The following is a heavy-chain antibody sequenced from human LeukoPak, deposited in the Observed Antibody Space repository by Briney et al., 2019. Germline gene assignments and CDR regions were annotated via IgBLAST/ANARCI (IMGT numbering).Heavy chain of an antibody. Sequence: GGSLRLSCAASGFTFSSYEMNWVRQAPGKGLEWVSYISSNGSPIFYADSVKGRFTISRDNAKNSLSLLMNSLRAEDTAVYYCARDGGSGILDWGQGTLVTVFS. D-gene: IGHD3-10*01. CDR3: ARDGGSGILD. J-gene: IGHJ4*02. V-gene: IGHV3-48*03. CDR1: GFTFSSYE. CDR2: ISSNGSPI.